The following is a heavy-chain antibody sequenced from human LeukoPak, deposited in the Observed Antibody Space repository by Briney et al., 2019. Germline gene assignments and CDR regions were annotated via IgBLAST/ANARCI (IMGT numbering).Heavy chain of an antibody. Sequence: PGGSLRLSCAASGFTFSSYSMNWVRQAPGKGLEWVSVIYSGGSTYYADSVKGRFSISKDNSKNTLYLQMNSLRVEDTAVYYCAREYGWGQWGQGTLVTVSS. D-gene: IGHD2-21*02. V-gene: IGHV3-66*01. CDR3: AREYGWGQ. CDR2: IYSGGST. J-gene: IGHJ4*02. CDR1: GFTFSSYS.